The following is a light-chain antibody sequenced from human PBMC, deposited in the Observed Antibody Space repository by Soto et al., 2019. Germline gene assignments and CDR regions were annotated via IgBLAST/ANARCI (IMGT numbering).Light chain of an antibody. CDR3: SSYTSSTTPYV. Sequence: LTQPASVSGSPGQLITISCTGTSSDVGGYNYVSWYQQHPVKAPKLMIYDVTNRPSGVSDRFSGSKSGNTASLTISGLQVEDEADYYCSSYTSSTTPYVLGTGTKVTVL. CDR1: SSDVGGYNY. CDR2: DVT. V-gene: IGLV2-14*01. J-gene: IGLJ1*01.